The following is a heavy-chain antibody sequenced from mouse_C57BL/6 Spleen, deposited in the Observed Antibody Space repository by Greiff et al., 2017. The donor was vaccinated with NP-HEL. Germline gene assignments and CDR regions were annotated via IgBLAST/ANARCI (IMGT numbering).Heavy chain of an antibody. Sequence: QVQLQQPGAELVKPGASVKLSCKASGYTFTSYWMQWVKQRPGQGLEWIGEIDPSDSYTNYNQKFKGKATLTVDTSSSTAYMQLSSLTSEDSAVYYCARKRIDYGSSYEYFDYWGQGTTLTVSS. D-gene: IGHD1-1*01. CDR1: GYTFTSYW. CDR3: ARKRIDYGSSYEYFDY. V-gene: IGHV1-50*01. J-gene: IGHJ2*01. CDR2: IDPSDSYT.